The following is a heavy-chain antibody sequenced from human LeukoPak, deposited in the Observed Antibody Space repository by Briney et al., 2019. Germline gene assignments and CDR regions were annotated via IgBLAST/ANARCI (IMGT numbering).Heavy chain of an antibody. J-gene: IGHJ4*02. V-gene: IGHV3-23*01. CDR3: AKYSAATLYYFVH. CDR1: GFTFSSYA. D-gene: IGHD2-15*01. CDR2: IGTSGENT. Sequence: PGGSLRLSCAASGFTFSSYAMSWVRQAPGKGLEWVSGIGTSGENTYYADSVKGQFTISRDNSKNTLYLRMNSLRAEDTAVYYCAKYSAATLYYFVHWGQGTLVTVSS.